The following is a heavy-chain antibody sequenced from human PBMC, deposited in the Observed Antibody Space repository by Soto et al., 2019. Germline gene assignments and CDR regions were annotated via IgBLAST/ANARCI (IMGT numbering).Heavy chain of an antibody. CDR3: ARMGKEGMDV. Sequence: VQLQESGPGLVKPSETLSLTCAVFGGSVSSGSYYWSWIRQPPGKGLEWIGNIFYSGNTYFNPSLESRVTMSVVTSKNQCSVRLRSVTAADTAVFLCARMGKEGMDVWGQGTTVTVSS. J-gene: IGHJ6*02. CDR1: GGSVSSGSYY. D-gene: IGHD1-26*01. V-gene: IGHV4-61*01. CDR2: IFYSGNT.